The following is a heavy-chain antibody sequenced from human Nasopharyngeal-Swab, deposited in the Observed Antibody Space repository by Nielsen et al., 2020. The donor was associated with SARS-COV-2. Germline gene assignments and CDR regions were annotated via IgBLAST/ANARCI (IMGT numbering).Heavy chain of an antibody. V-gene: IGHV3-23*01. J-gene: IGHJ3*02. D-gene: IGHD5-18*01. CDR1: GFTFSSYA. Sequence: GESLKISCAASGFTFSSYAMSWVRQAPGKGLEWVSAISGSGGSTYYADSVKGRFTISRDNSKSTLYLQMNSLRAEDTAVYYCARTWIRVPDAFDIWGQGTMVTVSS. CDR3: ARTWIRVPDAFDI. CDR2: ISGSGGST.